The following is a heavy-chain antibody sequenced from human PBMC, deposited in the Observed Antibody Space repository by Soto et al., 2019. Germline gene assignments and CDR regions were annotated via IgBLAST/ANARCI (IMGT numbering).Heavy chain of an antibody. D-gene: IGHD3-3*01. V-gene: IGHV1-69*01. CDR1: GGTFSSYA. CDR2: IIPIFGTA. CDR3: ARGVIRFLEWPLDY. Sequence: QVQLVQSGAEVKKPGSSVKVSCKASGGTFSSYAISWVRQAPGQGLEWMGGIIPIFGTANYAQKFQGRVTITADESKSKAYMELSSLRSEDTAVYYCARGVIRFLEWPLDYWGQGTLVTVSS. J-gene: IGHJ4*02.